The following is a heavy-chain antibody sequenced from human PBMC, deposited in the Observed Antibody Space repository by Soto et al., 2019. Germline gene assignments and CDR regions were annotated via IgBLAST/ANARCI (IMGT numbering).Heavy chain of an antibody. CDR2: SYHSGST. Sequence: QLQLQESGSGLVKPSQTLSLTCAVSGGSISSGAYSWRWIRQPPGKGMEWIGDSYHSGSTYYNPSLKSRVTISVDRSEYQVSLKLSSVTAADTAVYYCASAGGLGAVAADYWCQGTLVTVSS. V-gene: IGHV4-30-2*01. J-gene: IGHJ4*02. CDR1: GGSISSGAYS. CDR3: ASAGGLGAVAADY. D-gene: IGHD6-19*01.